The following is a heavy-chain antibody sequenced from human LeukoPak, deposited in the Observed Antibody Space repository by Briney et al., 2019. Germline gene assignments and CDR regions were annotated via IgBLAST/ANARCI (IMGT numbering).Heavy chain of an antibody. D-gene: IGHD3-16*02. CDR1: GGSISSYY. CDR3: ARDFRHAIFGGVIA. CDR2: IYTSGST. V-gene: IGHV4-4*07. Sequence: SETLSLTCTVSGGSISSYYWSWIRQPAGKGLEWIGRIYTSGSTNYNPSLKSRVTMSVDTSKNQFSLKLSSVTAADTAVYYCARDFRHAIFGGVIAWGQGTLVTVSS. J-gene: IGHJ5*02.